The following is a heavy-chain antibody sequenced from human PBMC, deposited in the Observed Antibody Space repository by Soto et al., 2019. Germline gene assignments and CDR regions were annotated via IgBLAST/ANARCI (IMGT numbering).Heavy chain of an antibody. Sequence: ASVKVSCKASGYTFTGYYMHWVRQAPGQGLERMGWINPNSGGTNYAQKFQGWVTMTRDTSISTAYMELSRLRSDDTAVYYCAREAVWNYANYYYYVMDGRGQRSTVTVSS. CDR3: AREAVWNYANYYYYVMDG. V-gene: IGHV1-2*04. D-gene: IGHD1-7*01. CDR2: INPNSGGT. CDR1: GYTFTGYY. J-gene: IGHJ6*02.